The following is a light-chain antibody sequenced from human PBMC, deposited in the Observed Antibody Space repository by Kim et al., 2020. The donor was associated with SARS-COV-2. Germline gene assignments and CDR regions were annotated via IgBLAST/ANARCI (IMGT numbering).Light chain of an antibody. Sequence: SYELTQPPSVSVFPGQTASITCSGDKLGDKYACWYQQKPGQSPVLVIYQDSKRPSGITERFSGSNSGNTATLTISGTQAMDEADYDCQAWDSSGVFGGGTQLTVL. J-gene: IGLJ3*02. CDR1: KLGDKY. V-gene: IGLV3-1*01. CDR3: QAWDSSGV. CDR2: QDS.